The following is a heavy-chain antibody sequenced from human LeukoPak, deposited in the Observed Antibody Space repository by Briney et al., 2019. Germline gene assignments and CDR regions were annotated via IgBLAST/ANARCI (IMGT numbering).Heavy chain of an antibody. CDR3: ARVEGSAGDY. CDR2: ISSSSSYI. CDR1: GFTFSSYS. V-gene: IGHV3-21*01. Sequence: GGSLRLSCAASGFTFSSYSMYWVRQAPGKGLEWVSSISSSSSYIYYADSVKGRFTISRDNAKNSLYLQMNSLRAVDTAVYYCARVEGSAGDYWGQGTLVTVSS. D-gene: IGHD3-10*01. J-gene: IGHJ4*02.